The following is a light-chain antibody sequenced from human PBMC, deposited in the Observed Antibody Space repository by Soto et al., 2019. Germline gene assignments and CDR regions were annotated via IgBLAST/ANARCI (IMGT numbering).Light chain of an antibody. CDR3: QQYNDWPLT. V-gene: IGKV3D-15*01. CDR2: GAS. J-gene: IGKJ1*01. CDR1: QSVGASY. Sequence: IVLTQSPGTLSLSPGERATLSCRASQSVGASYLAWYQQKPGQAPRLLINGASSRATGIPDRFSGSGSGTEFTLTISSLQSEDFALYYCQQYNDWPLTFGQGTKVDIK.